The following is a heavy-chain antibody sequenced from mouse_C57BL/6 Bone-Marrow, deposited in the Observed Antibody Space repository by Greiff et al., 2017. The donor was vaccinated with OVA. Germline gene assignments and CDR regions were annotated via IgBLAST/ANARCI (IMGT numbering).Heavy chain of an antibody. Sequence: QVQLQQPGAELVKPGASVKLSCKASGYTFTSYWMHWVKQRPGQGLEWIGMIHPNSGSTNYNEKFKSKATLTVDKSSSTAYMQLSSLTSEDSAVYYCAREYTIVQYYFDYWGQGTTLTVSS. CDR2: IHPNSGST. CDR3: AREYTIVQYYFDY. D-gene: IGHD2-12*01. J-gene: IGHJ2*01. V-gene: IGHV1-64*01. CDR1: GYTFTSYW.